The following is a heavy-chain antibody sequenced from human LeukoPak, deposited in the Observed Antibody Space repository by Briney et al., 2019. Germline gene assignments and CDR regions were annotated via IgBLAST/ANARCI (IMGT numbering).Heavy chain of an antibody. CDR3: ARVSYRKKYYFDY. J-gene: IGHJ4*02. CDR1: GGSFSGYY. D-gene: IGHD5-18*01. Sequence: PSETLSLTCAVYGGSFSGYYWSWIRQPPGKGLEWIGEINHSGSTNYNPSLKSRVTISVDTSKNQFSLKLSSVTAADTAVYYCARVSYRKKYYFDYWGQGTLVTVSS. CDR2: INHSGST. V-gene: IGHV4-34*01.